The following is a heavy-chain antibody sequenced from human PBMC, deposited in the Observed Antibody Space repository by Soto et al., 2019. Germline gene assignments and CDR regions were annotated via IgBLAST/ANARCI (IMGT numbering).Heavy chain of an antibody. D-gene: IGHD6-13*01. CDR2: VIPIFDVT. Sequence: QVQLVQSGSEVKKPGSSVKVSCKASGGTFSIYTISWVRQAPGQGLEWMGRVIPIFDVTSYAQRFQGRVTITADKSTTTAYMELSSLRSEDTAVYYCXRDXXNSNWPNFDYWGQGTLVTVSS. J-gene: IGHJ4*02. CDR1: GGTFSIYT. V-gene: IGHV1-69*02. CDR3: XRDXXNSNWPNFDY.